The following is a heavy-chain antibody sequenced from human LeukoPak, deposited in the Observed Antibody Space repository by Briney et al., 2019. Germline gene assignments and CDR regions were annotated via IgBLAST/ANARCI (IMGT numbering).Heavy chain of an antibody. CDR1: GGSISSSIYY. J-gene: IGHJ4*02. D-gene: IGHD3-22*01. V-gene: IGHV4-39*01. CDR2: IYYSGST. CDR3: RMNYYDSSGYYYSD. Sequence: PSETLSLTCTVSGGSISSSIYYWGWIRQPPGKGLEWIGSIYYSGSTYYNPSLKSRVTISVDTSKNQFSLKLSSVTAADTAVYYCRMNYYDSSGYYYSDWGQGTLVTVSS.